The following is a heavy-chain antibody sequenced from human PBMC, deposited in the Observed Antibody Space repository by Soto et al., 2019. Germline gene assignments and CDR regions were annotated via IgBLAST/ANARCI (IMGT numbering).Heavy chain of an antibody. CDR3: ASPLPQDYYYGMDV. CDR1: GSTHTIYF. V-gene: IGHV1-2*02. Sequence: ASVKVSCKASGSTHTIYFIHWLRQAPGQGLEWMGWINPNSGGTNYAQKFQGRVTMTRDTSISTAYMELSRLRSDDTAVYYCASPLPQDYYYGMDVWGQGTTVTVSS. J-gene: IGHJ6*02. CDR2: INPNSGGT.